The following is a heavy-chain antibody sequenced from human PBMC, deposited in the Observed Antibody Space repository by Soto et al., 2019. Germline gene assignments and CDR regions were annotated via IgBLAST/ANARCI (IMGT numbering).Heavy chain of an antibody. Sequence: ASVKVSCKAIGYSFTSHYMHWVRQAPRQGLEWMGTIYPGGVNIAYAQKFQGRLTMTKDTSTSTVYMELTSLTSEDTAVYYCAKDKSWHAVFWWFAPWGQEPLSTVSS. J-gene: IGHJ5*02. CDR3: AKDKSWHAVFWWFAP. V-gene: IGHV1-46*03. CDR2: IYPGGVNI. D-gene: IGHD3-3*01. CDR1: GYSFTSHY.